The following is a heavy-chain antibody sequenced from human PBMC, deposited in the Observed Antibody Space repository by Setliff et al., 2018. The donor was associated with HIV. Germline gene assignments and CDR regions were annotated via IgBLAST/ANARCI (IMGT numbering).Heavy chain of an antibody. Sequence: PSETLSLTCTVSSGSISTYYWTWVRQPPGKGLEWIGSIYHSGSTYYNPSLKSRVTISLDTSNNHFSLKLSSVTAADTAVYFCARGGTVSADFDSWGQGTLVTVSS. CDR2: IYHSGST. D-gene: IGHD6-19*01. V-gene: IGHV4-59*12. CDR3: ARGGTVSADFDS. J-gene: IGHJ4*02. CDR1: SGSISTYY.